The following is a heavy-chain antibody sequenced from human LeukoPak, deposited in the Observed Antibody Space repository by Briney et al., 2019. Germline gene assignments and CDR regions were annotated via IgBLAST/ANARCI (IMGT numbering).Heavy chain of an antibody. CDR3: ARETAVAGTKYGCLDY. CDR2: ISSSSSTI. V-gene: IGHV3-48*01. D-gene: IGHD6-19*01. Sequence: PGGSLRLSCAASGFTFSSYSMNWVRQAPGKGLEWVSYISSSSSTIYYADSVKGRFTISRDNAKNSLYLQMNSLRAEDTAVYYCARETAVAGTKYGCLDYWGQGTLVTVSS. J-gene: IGHJ4*02. CDR1: GFTFSSYS.